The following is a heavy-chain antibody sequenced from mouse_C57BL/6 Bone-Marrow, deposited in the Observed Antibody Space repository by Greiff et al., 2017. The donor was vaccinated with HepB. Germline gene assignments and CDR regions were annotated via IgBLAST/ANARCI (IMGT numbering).Heavy chain of an antibody. D-gene: IGHD2-5*01. V-gene: IGHV5-9-1*02. Sequence: EVNVVESGEGLVKPGGSLKLSCAASGFTFSSYAMSWVRQTPEKRLEWVAYISSGGDYIYYADTVKGRFTISRDNARNTLYLQMSSLKSEDTAMYYCTREGIVTWYFDVWGTGTTVTVSS. CDR3: TREGIVTWYFDV. CDR2: ISSGGDYI. CDR1: GFTFSSYA. J-gene: IGHJ1*03.